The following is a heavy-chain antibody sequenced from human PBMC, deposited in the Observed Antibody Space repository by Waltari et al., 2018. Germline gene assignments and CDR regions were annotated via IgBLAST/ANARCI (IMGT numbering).Heavy chain of an antibody. Sequence: HLQLQESGPGLVEPSETLSLTCTVSGGSISNFNYYWGWIRQPPGKGLEWIASIYYSGTNYYNPSLKSRVTISVDTSKNQFSLRLSSVTAADTAVYYCARLNLGATAANNWFDPWGQGTLVTVSS. D-gene: IGHD6-13*01. V-gene: IGHV4-39*01. J-gene: IGHJ5*02. CDR2: IYYSGTN. CDR3: ARLNLGATAANNWFDP. CDR1: GGSISNFNYY.